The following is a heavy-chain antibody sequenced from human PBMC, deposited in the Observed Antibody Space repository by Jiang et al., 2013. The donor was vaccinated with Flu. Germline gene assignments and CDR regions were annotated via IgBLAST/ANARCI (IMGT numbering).Heavy chain of an antibody. J-gene: IGHJ4*02. CDR1: GFSLSTSGVG. D-gene: IGHD6-13*01. Sequence: KPTQTLTLTCTFSGFSLSTSGVGVGWIRQPPGKALEWLALIYWNDDKRYSPSLKSRLTITKDTSKNQVVLTMTNMDPVDTATYYCAQSYSSSWYVDYWGQGTLVTVSS. CDR2: IYWNDDK. V-gene: IGHV2-5*01. CDR3: AQSYSSSWYVDY.